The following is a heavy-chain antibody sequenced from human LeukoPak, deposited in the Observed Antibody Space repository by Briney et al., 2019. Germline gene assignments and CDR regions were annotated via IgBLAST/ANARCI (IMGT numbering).Heavy chain of an antibody. D-gene: IGHD2-8*02. V-gene: IGHV3-9*01. Sequence: PGGSLRLSCAASGFTFDDYAMHWVRQAPGKGVEWVSGISWNSGSIGYADSVKGRFTISRDNAKNSLYLQMNSLRAEDTALYYCAKRRPSGYFDYWGQGTLVTVSS. CDR2: ISWNSGSI. CDR1: GFTFDDYA. J-gene: IGHJ4*02. CDR3: AKRRPSGYFDY.